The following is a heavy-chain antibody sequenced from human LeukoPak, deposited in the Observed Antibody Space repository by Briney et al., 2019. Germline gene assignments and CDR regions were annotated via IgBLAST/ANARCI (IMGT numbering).Heavy chain of an antibody. CDR3: ARAWDYYDSSGDHIHFDY. D-gene: IGHD3-22*01. V-gene: IGHV4-59*01. CDR2: IYYSGST. J-gene: IGHJ4*02. Sequence: PSETLSLTCTVSGGSTSSYYWSWIRQPPGKGLEWIGYIYYSGSTNYNPSLKSRVTISVDTSKNQFSLKLSSVTAADTAVYYCARAWDYYDSSGDHIHFDYWGQGTLVTVSS. CDR1: GGSTSSYY.